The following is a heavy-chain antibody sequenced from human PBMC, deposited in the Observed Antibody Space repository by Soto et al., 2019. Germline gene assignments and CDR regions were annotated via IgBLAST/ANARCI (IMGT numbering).Heavy chain of an antibody. CDR2: ISYDGSNK. Sequence: GGSLRLSCAASGFTFSSYAMHWVRQAPGKGLEWVAVISYDGSNKYYADSVKGRFTISRDNSKNTLYLQMNSLRAEDTAVYYCASVVAKGTEGYYYGMYVWAKGTTVTVSS. J-gene: IGHJ6*04. CDR1: GFTFSSYA. CDR3: ASVVAKGTEGYYYGMYV. D-gene: IGHD2-15*01. V-gene: IGHV3-30-3*01.